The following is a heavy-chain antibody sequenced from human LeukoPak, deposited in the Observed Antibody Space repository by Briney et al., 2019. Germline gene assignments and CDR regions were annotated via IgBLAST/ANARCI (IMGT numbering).Heavy chain of an antibody. D-gene: IGHD6-19*01. CDR3: ATSPYSSGWYSW. CDR2: INPSGGST. V-gene: IGHV1-46*01. CDR1: GYTFTSYY. Sequence: ASVKVSCXASGYTFTSYYMHWVRQAPGQGLEWMGIINPSGGSTSYAQKFQGRVTMTRDTSTSTVYMELSSLRSEDTAVYYCATSPYSSGWYSWWGQGTLVTVSS. J-gene: IGHJ4*02.